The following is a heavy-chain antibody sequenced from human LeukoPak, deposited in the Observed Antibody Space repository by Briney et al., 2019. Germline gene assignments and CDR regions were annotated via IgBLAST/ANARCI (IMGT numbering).Heavy chain of an antibody. J-gene: IGHJ5*02. D-gene: IGHD6-19*01. CDR1: GGSISSSSYY. Sequence: SETLSLTCTVSGGSISSSSYYWGWIRQPPGKGLEWIGSIYHSGSTYYNPSLKSRVTISVDTSKNQFSLKLSSVTAADTAVYYCARDAQVAGTFWFDPWGQGTLVTVSS. CDR2: IYHSGST. CDR3: ARDAQVAGTFWFDP. V-gene: IGHV4-39*07.